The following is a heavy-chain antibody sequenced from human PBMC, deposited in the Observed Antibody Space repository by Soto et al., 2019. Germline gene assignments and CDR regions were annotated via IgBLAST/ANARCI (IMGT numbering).Heavy chain of an antibody. D-gene: IGHD3-3*01. CDR1: GVTVRSYA. V-gene: IGHV3-64D*06. Sequence: HGCSLRICCSSSGVTVRSYAMHWVRQAPGKGLGYVSAISSNGGSTYYADSVKGRFTISRDNSKNTLYLQMSSLRAEDTAVYYCVKDNFFGVVTRMDVWAQGITVTGYS. CDR3: VKDNFFGVVTRMDV. J-gene: IGHJ6*01. CDR2: ISSNGGST.